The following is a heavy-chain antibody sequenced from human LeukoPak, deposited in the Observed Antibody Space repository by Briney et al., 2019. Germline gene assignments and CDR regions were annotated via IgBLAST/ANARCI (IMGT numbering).Heavy chain of an antibody. V-gene: IGHV3-30*02. CDR1: GFTFSTYG. CDR3: ARGLGGGSHSGVFDY. CDR2: IRNDGSNK. D-gene: IGHD1-26*01. Sequence: GGSLRLSCAASGFTFSTYGMHWVRQAPGKGLEWVAFIRNDGSNKYYADSVKGRFTISRDNSKNTLYLQMNSLRAEDTAVYYCARGLGGGSHSGVFDYWGQGNLVTVSS. J-gene: IGHJ4*02.